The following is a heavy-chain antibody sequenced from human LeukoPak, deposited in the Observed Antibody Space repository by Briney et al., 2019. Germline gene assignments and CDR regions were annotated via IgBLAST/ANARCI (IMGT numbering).Heavy chain of an antibody. D-gene: IGHD5-24*01. J-gene: IGHJ4*02. Sequence: SETLSLTCTVSGGFISTHYWSWIRQPAGEGLQWIGRIPTTGSTNYNPSLSSRVTMSIDTSKNQFSLKLRSVTAADTAVYYCAREVEMATQFDYWGQGTLVTVSS. CDR1: GGFISTHY. V-gene: IGHV4-4*07. CDR2: IPTTGST. CDR3: AREVEMATQFDY.